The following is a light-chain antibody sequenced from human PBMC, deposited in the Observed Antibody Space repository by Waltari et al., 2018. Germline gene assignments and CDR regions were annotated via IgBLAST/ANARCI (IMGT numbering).Light chain of an antibody. Sequence: QSVLTQPPSAAGTPGQRVTISCSGSSSNIGSNYVCWYQQLPGTAPKLLIYKNDQRPSGVPARFSASKSDTSASLAISGLRSDDEADYFCAAWDDRLSRVLFGGGTQLTVL. CDR1: SSNIGSNY. CDR3: AAWDDRLSRVL. V-gene: IGLV1-47*01. J-gene: IGLJ2*01. CDR2: KND.